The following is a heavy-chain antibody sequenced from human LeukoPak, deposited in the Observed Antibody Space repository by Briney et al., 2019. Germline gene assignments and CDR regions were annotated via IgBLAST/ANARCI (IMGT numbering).Heavy chain of an antibody. D-gene: IGHD3-22*01. CDR3: ARAAGAGRYYYDSSGYYFDY. Sequence: ASVKVSCKASGYTFTSYGISWVRQAPGQGLEWMGWISAYNGNTNYAQKLQGRVTMTTDTSTSTAYMELRSLRSDDTAVYYCARAAGAGRYYYDSSGYYFDYWGQGTLVTVSS. CDR2: ISAYNGNT. V-gene: IGHV1-18*01. J-gene: IGHJ4*02. CDR1: GYTFTSYG.